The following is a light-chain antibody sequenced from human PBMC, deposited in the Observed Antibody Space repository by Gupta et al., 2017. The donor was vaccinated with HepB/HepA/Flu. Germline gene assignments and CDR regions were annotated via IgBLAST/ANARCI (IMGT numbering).Light chain of an antibody. V-gene: IGLV3-25*03. J-gene: IGLJ2*01. CDR1: AFPKQS. CDR2: KDR. Sequence: SSALPPPPSVSVSPGQTSRITCSGDAFPKQSAYWYQQKPGQAPMLVIYKDRERPAGNPERFSGSSSGTTVTLTIRGGQAEDEDDYYCQAADSSGVVFGGGTKLTVL. CDR3: QAADSSGVV.